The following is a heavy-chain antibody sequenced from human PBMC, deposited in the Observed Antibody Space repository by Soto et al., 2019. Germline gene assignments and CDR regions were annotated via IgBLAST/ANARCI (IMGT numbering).Heavy chain of an antibody. CDR3: TSPNIVVVPATRGGMDV. CDR2: IRSKANSYAT. Sequence: GGSLRLSCAAAGFTFSVSAMHWVLQASWKGLEWVGRIRSKANSYATAYAASVKGRFTISRDDSKNTAYLQMNSLKTEDTAVYYCTSPNIVVVPATRGGMDVWGQGTTVTVSS. J-gene: IGHJ6*02. V-gene: IGHV3-73*01. CDR1: GFTFSVSA. D-gene: IGHD2-2*01.